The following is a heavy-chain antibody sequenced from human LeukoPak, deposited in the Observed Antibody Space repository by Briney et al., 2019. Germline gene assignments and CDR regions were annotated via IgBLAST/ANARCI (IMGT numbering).Heavy chain of an antibody. CDR2: ISAYNGNT. J-gene: IGHJ6*02. D-gene: IGHD2-2*01. CDR3: ARDCSSTSCFYYYYYGMDV. Sequence: ASVTVSCKASGYTFTSYGISWVRQAPGQGLEWIGWISAYNGNTNYAQTLQGRVTITTDTSTSTAYMELRSLRSDDTAVYYCARDCSSTSCFYYYYYGMDVWGQGTTVTVSS. CDR1: GYTFTSYG. V-gene: IGHV1-18*01.